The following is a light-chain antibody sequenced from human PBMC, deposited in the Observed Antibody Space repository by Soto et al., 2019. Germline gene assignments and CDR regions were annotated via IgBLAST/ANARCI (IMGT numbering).Light chain of an antibody. CDR1: QSVSSSY. CDR3: QQYGSSTSIT. J-gene: IGKJ5*01. CDR2: GAS. V-gene: IGKV3-20*01. Sequence: EVVFNHSPSSRSQCHDEIATLSCMASQSVSSSYLAWYQEKPGRAPRLIMYGASSRANGIPDRLSGSGSGTEFTPTISRLEPADFVVYYCQQYGSSTSITFGQGTRLEIK.